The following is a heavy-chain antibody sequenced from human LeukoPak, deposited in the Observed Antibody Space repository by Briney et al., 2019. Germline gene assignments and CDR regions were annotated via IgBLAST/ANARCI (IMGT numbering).Heavy chain of an antibody. CDR1: GGSISSSGYY. V-gene: IGHV4-39*07. CDR2: IYYSGST. CDR3: ARGGVDCSSTSCYIWFDP. D-gene: IGHD2-2*02. J-gene: IGHJ5*02. Sequence: PSETLSLTCTVSGGSISSSGYYWGWIRQPPGKGLEWIASIYYSGSTYYNPSLKSRVTISVDTSKNQFSLKLSSVTAADTAVYYCARGGVDCSSTSCYIWFDPWGQGTLVTVSS.